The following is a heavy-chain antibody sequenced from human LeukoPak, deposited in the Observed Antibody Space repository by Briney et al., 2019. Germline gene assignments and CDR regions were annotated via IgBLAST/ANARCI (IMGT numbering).Heavy chain of an antibody. CDR2: ISDSSRTI. CDR3: ARSSLPGRSGRTEYFQH. CDR1: GFTFSHYY. D-gene: IGHD6-19*01. Sequence: GVSLRLSCAASGFTFSHYYMTWIRQAPGKGLQWLSFISDSSRTIYYADSVKGRFTISRDNAKNSLYLQMSSLRAEDTAIYYCARSSLPGRSGRTEYFQHWGQGALVTVSS. J-gene: IGHJ1*01. V-gene: IGHV3-11*01.